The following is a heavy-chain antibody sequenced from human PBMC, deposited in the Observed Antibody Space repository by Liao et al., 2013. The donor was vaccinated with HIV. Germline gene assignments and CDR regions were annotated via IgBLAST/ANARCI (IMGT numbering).Heavy chain of an antibody. J-gene: IGHJ4*02. V-gene: IGHV4-61*02. Sequence: QLQLQESGPGLVKPSETLSLTCTVSGGSISSSSYYWSWIRQPAGKGLEWIGRIYTSGSTNYNPSLKSRVTMSVDTSKNQFSLKLSSVTAADTAVYYCARDGQLGDYWGQGTLVTVSS. CDR1: GGSISSSSYY. CDR2: IYTSGST. CDR3: ARDGQLGDY. D-gene: IGHD6-13*01.